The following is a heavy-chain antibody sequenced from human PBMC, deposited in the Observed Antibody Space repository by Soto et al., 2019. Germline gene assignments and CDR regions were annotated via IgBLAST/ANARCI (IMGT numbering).Heavy chain of an antibody. CDR2: INPNSGGT. Sequence: ASVKVSCKASGYTFTGYYMHWVRQAPVQGLEWMGWINPNSGGTNYAQKFQGRVTMTRDTSISTAYMELSRLRSDDTAVYYCARRFVVVPAAMGSRYYYGMDVWGQGTTVTAP. J-gene: IGHJ6*02. CDR1: GYTFTGYY. V-gene: IGHV1-2*02. D-gene: IGHD2-2*01. CDR3: ARRFVVVPAAMGSRYYYGMDV.